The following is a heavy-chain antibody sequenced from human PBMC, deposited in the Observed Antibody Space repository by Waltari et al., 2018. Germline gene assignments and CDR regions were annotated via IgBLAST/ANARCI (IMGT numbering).Heavy chain of an antibody. J-gene: IGHJ4*02. Sequence: EVQLVESGGGLVQPGGSLRLSCEASGFTFSSSWMRWVRQAPGKGLEWVANIKQDGSEKFYVDSVKGRFTISRDNAKNSLYLQMNSLRAEDTAVYYCARVPYGDYVDYWGQGTLVTVSS. CDR3: ARVPYGDYVDY. CDR1: GFTFSSSW. CDR2: IKQDGSEK. V-gene: IGHV3-7*01. D-gene: IGHD4-17*01.